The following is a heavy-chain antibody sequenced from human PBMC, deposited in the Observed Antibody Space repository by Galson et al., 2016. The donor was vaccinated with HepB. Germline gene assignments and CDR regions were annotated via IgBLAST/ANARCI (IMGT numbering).Heavy chain of an antibody. CDR1: GFTFSSYG. V-gene: IGHV3-30*18. D-gene: IGHD6-6*01. J-gene: IGHJ6*02. Sequence: SLRLSCAASGFTFSSYGMHWVRQAPGKGLKWVAVISYDGSNKYYADSVKGRFTISRDNSKNTLYLQMNSLRAEDTAVYYCAKVRQLAYSYGMDVWGQGTTVTVSS. CDR3: AKVRQLAYSYGMDV. CDR2: ISYDGSNK.